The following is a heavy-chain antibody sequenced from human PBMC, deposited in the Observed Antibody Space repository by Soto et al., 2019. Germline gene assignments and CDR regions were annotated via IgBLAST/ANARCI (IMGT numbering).Heavy chain of an antibody. J-gene: IGHJ6*02. CDR1: GGSVSSGSYY. Sequence: SETLSLTCTVSGGSVSSGSYYWSWIRQPPGKGLEWIGYIYYSGSTNYNPSLKSRVSISVDTSKNQFSLKLSSVTAADTAVYHCARALHSNYRDRGAYYYYYYAMDVWGQGTTVTVSS. V-gene: IGHV4-61*01. D-gene: IGHD4-4*01. CDR3: ARALHSNYRDRGAYYYYYYAMDV. CDR2: IYYSGST.